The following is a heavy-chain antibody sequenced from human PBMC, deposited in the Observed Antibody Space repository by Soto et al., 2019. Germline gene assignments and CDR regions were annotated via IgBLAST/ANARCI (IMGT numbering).Heavy chain of an antibody. Sequence: GGSLRLSCAASGFTFSSYGMHWVRQAPGKGLEWVAVIWYDGSNKYYADSVKGRFTISRDNSKNTLYLQMNSLRAEDTAVYYCARKGGYCSSTSCYAGDLYYYYYMDVWGKGTTVTVSS. D-gene: IGHD2-2*03. V-gene: IGHV3-33*01. J-gene: IGHJ6*03. CDR2: IWYDGSNK. CDR3: ARKGGYCSSTSCYAGDLYYYYYMDV. CDR1: GFTFSSYG.